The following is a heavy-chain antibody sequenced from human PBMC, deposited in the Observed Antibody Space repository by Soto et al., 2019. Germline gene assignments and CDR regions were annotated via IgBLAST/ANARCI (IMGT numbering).Heavy chain of an antibody. Sequence: KPSETLSLTCTVSGGSISSGDYYWSWIRQPPGKGLEWIGYIYYSGSTYYNPSLKSRVTISVDTSKNQFSLKLSSVTAADTAVYYCARDAKIQLWFNWFDPWGQGTLVTVSS. CDR2: IYYSGST. D-gene: IGHD5-18*01. J-gene: IGHJ5*02. CDR3: ARDAKIQLWFNWFDP. V-gene: IGHV4-30-4*01. CDR1: GGSISSGDYY.